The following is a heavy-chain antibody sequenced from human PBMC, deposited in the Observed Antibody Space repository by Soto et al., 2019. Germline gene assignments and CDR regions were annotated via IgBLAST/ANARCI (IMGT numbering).Heavy chain of an antibody. CDR1: GYTFSSYG. V-gene: IGHV1-18*01. J-gene: IGHJ4*02. Sequence: ASVKVSCKASGYTFSSYGISWVRQAPGQGLEWMGWISGYSGHTYYAQKFQGRVTMTTDTSTNTVYMELRSLRSDDTAVYYCAREWDNKSEHSSGWYDDFWSQGTLVTVSS. CDR3: AREWDNKSEHSSGWYDDF. D-gene: IGHD6-19*01. CDR2: ISGYSGHT.